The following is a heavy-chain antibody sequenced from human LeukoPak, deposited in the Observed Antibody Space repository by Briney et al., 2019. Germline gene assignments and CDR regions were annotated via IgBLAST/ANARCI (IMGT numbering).Heavy chain of an antibody. Sequence: PGRSLRLSCAASGFTFSNYGMQWVRQAPGKGLEWVAFISSDGSNKYYADPVKGRFTISRDNSKNTLYLQMDSLRTEDTALYYCAGGWDFGDYWGQGTLVTVSS. V-gene: IGHV3-30*03. CDR3: AGGWDFGDY. CDR1: GFTFSNYG. D-gene: IGHD1-26*01. J-gene: IGHJ4*02. CDR2: ISSDGSNK.